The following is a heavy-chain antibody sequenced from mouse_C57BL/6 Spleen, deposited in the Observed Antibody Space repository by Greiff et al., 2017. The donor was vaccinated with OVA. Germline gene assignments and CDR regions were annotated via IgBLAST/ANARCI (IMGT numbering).Heavy chain of an antibody. Sequence: QVQLQQPGAELVMPGASVKLSCKASGYTFTSYWMHWVKQRPGQGLEWIGEIDPSDSYTNYNQKFKGKSTLTVDKASSTAYMQLSSLTSEDSAVYYCARDSGSSAYDFDYWGQGTTLTVSS. J-gene: IGHJ2*01. CDR2: IDPSDSYT. CDR1: GYTFTSYW. V-gene: IGHV1-69*01. CDR3: ARDSGSSAYDFDY. D-gene: IGHD1-1*01.